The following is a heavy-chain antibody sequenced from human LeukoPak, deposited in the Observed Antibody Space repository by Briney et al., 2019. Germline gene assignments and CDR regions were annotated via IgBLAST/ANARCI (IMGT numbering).Heavy chain of an antibody. J-gene: IGHJ4*02. CDR2: IYTSGST. Sequence: SETLSLTCTVSGGSISSYYWIWIRQPAGKGLEWIGRIYTSGSTNYNPSLKSRVTISVDMSKNQFSLKLSSVTDADTAVYYCARDLSGSYFVFDYWGQGTLVTISS. D-gene: IGHD1-26*01. CDR3: ARDLSGSYFVFDY. V-gene: IGHV4-4*07. CDR1: GGSISSYY.